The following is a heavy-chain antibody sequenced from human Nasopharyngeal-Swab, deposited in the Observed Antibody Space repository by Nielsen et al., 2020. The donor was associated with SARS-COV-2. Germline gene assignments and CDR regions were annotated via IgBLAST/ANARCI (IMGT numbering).Heavy chain of an antibody. D-gene: IGHD6-13*01. V-gene: IGHV1-24*01. CDR3: AFRWWRSSWYGDY. CDR1: GYTLTELS. J-gene: IGHJ4*02. CDR2: FDPEDGET. Sequence: ASVKVSCKVSGYTLTELSMHWVRQAPGKGLEWMGGFDPEDGETIYAQKFQGRITMTEDTSTDTAYMELSSLRSEDTAVYYCAFRWWRSSWYGDYWGQGTLVTVSS.